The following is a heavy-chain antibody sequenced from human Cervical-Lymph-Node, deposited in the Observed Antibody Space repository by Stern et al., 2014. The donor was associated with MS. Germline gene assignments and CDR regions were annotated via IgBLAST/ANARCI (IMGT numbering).Heavy chain of an antibody. V-gene: IGHV3-30*18. D-gene: IGHD6-19*01. J-gene: IGHJ4*02. CDR3: AKDRAVADYYFDY. Sequence: DQLVESGGGVVQPGRSLRLSCVASGFTFSTYAMHWVRQAPGKGLEWVAVISYDGSVKYYSDSVKGRFTISRDTSKNTLYLQMNSLRAEDTAVYYCAKDRAVADYYFDYWGQGSLVTVSS. CDR2: ISYDGSVK. CDR1: GFTFSTYA.